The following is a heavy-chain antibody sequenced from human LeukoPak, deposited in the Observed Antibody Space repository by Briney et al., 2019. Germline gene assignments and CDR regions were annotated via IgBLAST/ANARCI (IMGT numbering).Heavy chain of an antibody. J-gene: IGHJ6*03. CDR3: SGGRLVHFHHYYYYFEV. V-gene: IGHV4-59*01. CDR2: VHSTDGT. CDR1: GGSCRNDC. Sequence: SETLSLSCTVSGGSCRNDCLTWVRQAPGKGLEWIGYVHSTDGTNYSSSLNSRITISLYKSKLQFSLTVTTVTAADTAVNYCSGGRLVHFHHYYYYFEVSGRGNTVTVSS. D-gene: IGHD3-3*02.